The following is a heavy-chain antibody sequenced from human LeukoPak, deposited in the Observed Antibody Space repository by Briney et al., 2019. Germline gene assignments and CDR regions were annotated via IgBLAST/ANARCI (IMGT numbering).Heavy chain of an antibody. Sequence: GGSLRLSCAASGFTFSDYTIHWVRQAPGKGLEWVAVIWYDGSNKYYADSVKGRFTISRDNSKNTLYLQMNSLRVEDTAMYYCATNSGSPDGYWGQGTLVTVSS. CDR2: IWYDGSNK. V-gene: IGHV3-33*01. D-gene: IGHD1-26*01. J-gene: IGHJ4*02. CDR1: GFTFSDYT. CDR3: ATNSGSPDGY.